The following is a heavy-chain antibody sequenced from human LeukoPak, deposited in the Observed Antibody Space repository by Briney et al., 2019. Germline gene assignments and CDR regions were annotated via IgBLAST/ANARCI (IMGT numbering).Heavy chain of an antibody. CDR2: ISFDGSDK. V-gene: IGHV3-30*04. Sequence: GRALRLSCAASGFTFSRYAIHWVRQAPGKGLEWVTVISFDGSDKYYADSVKGRFTISRDNSQNTVYLQMSSLRAEDTAVYLCAKDGDTFGGVIRGPLDYWGQGTLVTVSS. D-gene: IGHD3-16*01. CDR1: GFTFSRYA. J-gene: IGHJ4*02. CDR3: AKDGDTFGGVIRGPLDY.